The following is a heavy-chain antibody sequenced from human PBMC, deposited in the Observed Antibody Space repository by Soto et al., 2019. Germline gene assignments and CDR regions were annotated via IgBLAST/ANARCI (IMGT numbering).Heavy chain of an antibody. CDR3: ARRYCSGGSCIIDY. Sequence: QLQLQESGPGLVKPSETLSLTCTVSGGSISSSSYYWGWIRQPPGKGLEWIGSIYYSGSTYYNPSLKSRVTISVDTSKNQFSLKLSSVTAADTAVYYCARRYCSGGSCIIDYWGQGTLVTVSS. V-gene: IGHV4-39*01. D-gene: IGHD2-15*01. CDR2: IYYSGST. CDR1: GGSISSSSYY. J-gene: IGHJ4*02.